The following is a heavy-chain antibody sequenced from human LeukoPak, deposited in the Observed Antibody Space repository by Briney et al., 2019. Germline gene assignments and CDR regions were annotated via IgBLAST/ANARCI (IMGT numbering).Heavy chain of an antibody. CDR1: GGSFSGYY. V-gene: IGHV4-34*01. J-gene: IGHJ6*03. CDR3: ARGRGGVVMYYYYMDA. Sequence: PSETLSLTCAVYGGSFSGYYWSWIRQPPGKGLEWIGEINHSGSTNYNPSLKSRVTISVDTSKNQFSLKLSSVTAADTAVYYCARGRGGVVMYYYYMDAWGKGTTVTVSS. D-gene: IGHD3-3*01. CDR2: INHSGST.